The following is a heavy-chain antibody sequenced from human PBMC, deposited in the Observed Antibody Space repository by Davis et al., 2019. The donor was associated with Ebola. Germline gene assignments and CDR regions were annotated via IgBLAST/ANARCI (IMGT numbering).Heavy chain of an antibody. CDR3: ARDSSDGRAYYYYSNSYAMDV. D-gene: IGHD2-15*01. Sequence: ASVKVSCKASGYTFTTYGITWVRQAPGQGLEWMGWISAYNGNTIYSEQFQGRVTMTTDRSTSTAYMELGSLRSDDTALYYCARDSSDGRAYYYYSNSYAMDVWGQGTTVTVSS. V-gene: IGHV1-18*01. CDR1: GYTFTTYG. J-gene: IGHJ6*02. CDR2: ISAYNGNT.